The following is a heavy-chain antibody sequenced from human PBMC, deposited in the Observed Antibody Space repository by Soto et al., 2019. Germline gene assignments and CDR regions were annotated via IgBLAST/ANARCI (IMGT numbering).Heavy chain of an antibody. Sequence: SVKVSGKASGGTFSSYAISGVGQAPGQGLEWMGGIIPIFGTANYAQKFQGRVTITADESTSTAYMELSSLGSEDTAVYYCARFIYRDDAFDIWGQGTMVTVSS. V-gene: IGHV1-69*13. J-gene: IGHJ3*02. D-gene: IGHD3-16*02. CDR2: IIPIFGTA. CDR3: ARFIYRDDAFDI. CDR1: GGTFSSYA.